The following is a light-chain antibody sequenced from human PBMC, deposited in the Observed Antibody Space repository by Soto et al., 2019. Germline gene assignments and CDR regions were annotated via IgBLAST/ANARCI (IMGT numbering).Light chain of an antibody. CDR2: GDN. V-gene: IGLV1-40*01. CDR1: SSNIGSFYD. Sequence: QAVVTQPPSVSGAPGQRVTIPCTGSSSNIGSFYDVHWYQQLPGTVPKLLIYGDNNRPSGVPDRFSGSKSGTSASLAITGLQPEDEADYYCQSYDNRLSHVVFGGGTKLTVL. CDR3: QSYDNRLSHVV. J-gene: IGLJ2*01.